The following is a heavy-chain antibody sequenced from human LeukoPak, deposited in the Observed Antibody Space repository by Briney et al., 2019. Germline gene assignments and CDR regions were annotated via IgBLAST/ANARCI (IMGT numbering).Heavy chain of an antibody. J-gene: IGHJ3*02. V-gene: IGHV3-7*01. CDR2: IKEDGSEN. Sequence: GGSLRLSCVASGFTFNYYWMSWVRQAPGKGLEWVANIKEDGSENYSVDSVKGRFTISRDNAKNSLYLQMNSLRAVDTAVYYCARDSVLIAVAVRGAFDIWGQGTMVTVSS. CDR1: GFTFNYYW. CDR3: ARDSVLIAVAVRGAFDI. D-gene: IGHD6-19*01.